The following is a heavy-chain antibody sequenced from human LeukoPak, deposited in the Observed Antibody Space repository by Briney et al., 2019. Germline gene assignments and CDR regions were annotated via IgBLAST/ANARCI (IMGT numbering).Heavy chain of an antibody. D-gene: IGHD2-15*01. CDR1: GFTFSSYG. CDR2: IWYDGSSK. J-gene: IGHJ5*02. V-gene: IGHV3-33*01. Sequence: GGSLRLSCAATGFTFSSYGMHWVRQVPGKGLEWVAVIWYDGSSKYYADSVKGRFTISRDNSKNTLYLQMNSLRAEDTAVYYCARDLPCCAWGQGTLVTVSS. CDR3: ARDLPCCA.